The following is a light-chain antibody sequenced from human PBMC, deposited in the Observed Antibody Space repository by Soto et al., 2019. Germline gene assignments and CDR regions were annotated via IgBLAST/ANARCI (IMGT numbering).Light chain of an antibody. V-gene: IGLV2-14*01. Sequence: QSALTQPASVSGSPGQSITISCTGTRNDVGGYNYVSWHQQHPGKAPKLLIFDVSDRPSGVSDRFSGSKSGNTASLTISGLQADDEADYYCTSYTSSGTHIFGGGTKVTVL. J-gene: IGLJ2*01. CDR2: DVS. CDR3: TSYTSSGTHI. CDR1: RNDVGGYNY.